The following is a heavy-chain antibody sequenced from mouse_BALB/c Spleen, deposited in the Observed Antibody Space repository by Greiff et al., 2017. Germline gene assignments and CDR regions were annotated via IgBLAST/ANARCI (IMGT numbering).Heavy chain of an antibody. CDR3: ARHDGYYYFDY. CDR2: ISSGGSYT. V-gene: IGHV5-9-3*01. Sequence: EVQVVESGGGLVKPGGSLKLSCAASGFTFSSYAMSWVRQTPEKRLEWVATISSGGSYTYYPGSVKGRFTISRDNAKNTLYLQMSSLRSEDTAMYYCARHDGYYYFDYWGQGTTLTVSS. D-gene: IGHD2-3*01. J-gene: IGHJ2*01. CDR1: GFTFSSYA.